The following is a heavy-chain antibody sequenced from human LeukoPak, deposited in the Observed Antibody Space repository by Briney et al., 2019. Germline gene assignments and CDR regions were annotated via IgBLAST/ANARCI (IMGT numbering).Heavy chain of an antibody. CDR3: ATTTGAHNWFDP. CDR1: GYTLTELS. Sequence: ASVTVSCKVSGYTLTELSMHWVRQAPGKGLEWMGGFDPEDGETIYAQKFQGRVTMTKDTSTDTAYMELSSLRSEDTAVYYCATTTGAHNWFDPWGQGTLVTVSS. CDR2: FDPEDGET. J-gene: IGHJ5*02. D-gene: IGHD2-8*02. V-gene: IGHV1-24*01.